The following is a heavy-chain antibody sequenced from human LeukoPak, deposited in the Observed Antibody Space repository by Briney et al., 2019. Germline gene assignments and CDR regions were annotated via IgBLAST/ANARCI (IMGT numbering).Heavy chain of an antibody. CDR1: GFIFSTYN. CDR2: ITTTSSLI. V-gene: IGHV3-48*02. Sequence: GGSLRLSCAASGFIFSTYNMNWVRQAPGKGLEWISWITTTSSLIYYADSVKGRFTISRDNAKNSLYLQMNSLRDEDTAVYYCVRGRTNGDNWFDSWGQGALVTVSS. CDR3: VRGRTNGDNWFDS. D-gene: IGHD2-2*01. J-gene: IGHJ5*01.